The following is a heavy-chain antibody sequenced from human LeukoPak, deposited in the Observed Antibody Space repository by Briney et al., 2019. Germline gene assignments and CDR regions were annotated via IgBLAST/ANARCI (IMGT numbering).Heavy chain of an antibody. V-gene: IGHV3-23*01. CDR3: AKRGVVIRVILVGFHKEAYYFDS. J-gene: IGHJ4*02. CDR2: IGGSGGGA. Sequence: GGSLRLSCAASGFTLSNYGMSWVRQAPGKGLEWVAGIGGSGGGANYADSVEGRFTISRDNPKNTLYLQMNSLRAEDTAVYFCAKRGVVIRVILVGFHKEAYYFDSWGQGALVTVSS. D-gene: IGHD3-22*01. CDR1: GFTLSNYG.